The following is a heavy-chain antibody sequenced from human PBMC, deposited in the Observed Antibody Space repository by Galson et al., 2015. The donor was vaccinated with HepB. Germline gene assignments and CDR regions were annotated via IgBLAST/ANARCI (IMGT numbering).Heavy chain of an antibody. CDR2: ISSSSSYI. D-gene: IGHD2-21*02. CDR1: GFIFSSYS. Sequence: SLRLSCAASGFIFSSYSMNWVRQAPGKGLEWVSSISSSSSYISYTDSVKGRFTISRDNAKNSLYLQMNSLRAEDAAMYYCALNTARRWYFDLWGRGTLVTVSS. J-gene: IGHJ2*01. CDR3: ALNTARRWYFDL. V-gene: IGHV3-21*01.